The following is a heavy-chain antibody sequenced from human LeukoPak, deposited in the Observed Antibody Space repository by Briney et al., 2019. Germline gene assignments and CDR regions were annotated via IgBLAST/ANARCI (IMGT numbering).Heavy chain of an antibody. J-gene: IGHJ6*03. CDR3: ARDYGYNLYYYYYYMDV. Sequence: GGSLRLSCAASGFTFSSYEMNWVHPAPGKGLEWVSYISSSGSTIYYADSVKGRFTISRDNAKNSLYLQMNSLRAEDTAVYYCARDYGYNLYYYYYYMDVWGKGTTVTISS. V-gene: IGHV3-48*03. D-gene: IGHD5-24*01. CDR2: ISSSGSTI. CDR1: GFTFSSYE.